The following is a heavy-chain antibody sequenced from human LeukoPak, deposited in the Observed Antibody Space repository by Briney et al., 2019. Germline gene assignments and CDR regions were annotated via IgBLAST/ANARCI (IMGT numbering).Heavy chain of an antibody. CDR3: ARDVDYYDSSGYYNFDY. CDR2: ISSSSSYI. V-gene: IGHV3-21*01. J-gene: IGHJ4*02. CDR1: GGSFSGYY. D-gene: IGHD3-22*01. Sequence: ETLSLTCAVYGGSFSGYYWSWIRQPPGKGLEWVSSISSSSSYIYYADSVKGRFTISRDNAKNSLYLQMNSLRAEDTAVYYCARDVDYYDSSGYYNFDYWGQGTLVTVSS.